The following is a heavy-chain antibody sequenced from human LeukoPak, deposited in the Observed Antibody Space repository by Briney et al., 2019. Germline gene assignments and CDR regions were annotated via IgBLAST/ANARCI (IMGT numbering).Heavy chain of an antibody. J-gene: IGHJ6*04. CDR1: GFTISSSW. V-gene: IGHV3-74*01. Sequence: GGSLRLSCAASGFTISSSWMHWVRQAPGKGLVWVSRINSDGNITTYADSVKGRFTISRDNAKNSLYLQMNSLRAEDTAVYYCAELGITMIGGVWGKGTTVTISP. CDR2: INSDGNIT. CDR3: AELGITMIGGV. D-gene: IGHD3-10*02.